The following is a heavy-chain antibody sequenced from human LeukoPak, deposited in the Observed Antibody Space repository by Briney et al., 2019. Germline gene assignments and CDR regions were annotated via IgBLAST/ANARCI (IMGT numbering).Heavy chain of an antibody. CDR1: GGSFSSGSYY. D-gene: IGHD4-11*01. Sequence: SETLSLTCTVSGGSFSSGSYYWSWIRQPPGKGLERIGYIYYSGSTNYNPSLKSRVTISVDTSKNQFSLKLSSVTAADTAVYYCARAQTTVTTAGVYYYGMDVWGQGTTVTVSS. CDR2: IYYSGST. J-gene: IGHJ6*02. V-gene: IGHV4-61*01. CDR3: ARAQTTVTTAGVYYYGMDV.